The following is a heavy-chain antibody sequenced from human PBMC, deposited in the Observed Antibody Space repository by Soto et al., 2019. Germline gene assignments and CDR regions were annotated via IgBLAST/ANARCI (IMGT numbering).Heavy chain of an antibody. V-gene: IGHV4-30-4*01. CDR2: IYYSGST. Sequence: SETLSLTCTVSGGSISSGDYYWSWIRQPPGKGLEWIGYIYYSGSTYYNPSLKSRVTISVDTSKNQFSLKLSSVTAADTAVYYCARDSIITYDSNGYYYVRYFDYWGQGTLVTSPQ. D-gene: IGHD3-22*01. CDR1: GGSISSGDYY. CDR3: ARDSIITYDSNGYYYVRYFDY. J-gene: IGHJ4*02.